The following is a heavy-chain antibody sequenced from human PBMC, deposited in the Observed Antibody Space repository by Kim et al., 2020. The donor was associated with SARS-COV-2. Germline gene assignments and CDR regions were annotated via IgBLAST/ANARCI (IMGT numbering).Heavy chain of an antibody. CDR3: ARDFRRDGNSYYYYYYMDV. Sequence: ASVKVSCKASGYTFTGYYMHWVRQAPGQGLEWMGRINPNSGGTNYAQKFQGRVTMTRDTSISTAYMELSRLRSDDTAVYYCARDFRRDGNSYYYYYYMDVWGKGTTVTVSS. V-gene: IGHV1-2*06. CDR2: INPNSGGT. CDR1: GYTFTGYY. D-gene: IGHD1-1*01. J-gene: IGHJ6*03.